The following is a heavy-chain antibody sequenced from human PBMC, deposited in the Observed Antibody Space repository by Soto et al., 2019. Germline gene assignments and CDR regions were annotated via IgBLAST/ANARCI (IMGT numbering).Heavy chain of an antibody. CDR3: ARHPPLEQPASRFDP. CDR1: GGSISSSSYY. V-gene: IGHV4-39*01. Sequence: QLQLQESGPGLVKPSETLSLTCTVSGGSISSSSYYWGWIRQPPGKGLEWIGSIYYSGSTYYNPSLKSRVTISVDTSKNQFSLKLSSVTAADTAVYYCARHPPLEQPASRFDPWGQGTLVTVSS. J-gene: IGHJ5*02. D-gene: IGHD3-3*01. CDR2: IYYSGST.